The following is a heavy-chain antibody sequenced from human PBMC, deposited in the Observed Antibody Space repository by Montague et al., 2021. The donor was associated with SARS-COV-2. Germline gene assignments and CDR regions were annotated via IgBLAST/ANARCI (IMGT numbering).Heavy chain of an antibody. CDR3: ASPTYYYDSSGSDAFDI. J-gene: IGHJ3*02. CDR1: GGSISSSSYY. D-gene: IGHD3-22*01. Sequence: ETLSLTCTVSGGSISSSSYYWGWIRQPPGKGLEWIGSIYYSGSTYYNPSLKSRVTISVDTSKNRFSLKLSSVTAADTAVYYCASPTYYYDSSGSDAFDIWGQGTMVTVSS. CDR2: IYYSGST. V-gene: IGHV4-39*01.